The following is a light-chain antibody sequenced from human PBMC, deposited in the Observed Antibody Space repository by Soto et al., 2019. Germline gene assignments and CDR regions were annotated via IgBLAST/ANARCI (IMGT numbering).Light chain of an antibody. CDR3: QQYGSSPLLT. CDR1: QSVSSSY. V-gene: IGKV3-20*01. J-gene: IGKJ4*01. Sequence: EIVLTQSPGTLSLSPGERATLSCRASQSVSSSYLAWYQQKPGQAPRLLLYDASSRATGIPDRFSGSGSGTDFTLNISRLEPEDFAVYYCQQYGSSPLLTFGGGTKVEIK. CDR2: DAS.